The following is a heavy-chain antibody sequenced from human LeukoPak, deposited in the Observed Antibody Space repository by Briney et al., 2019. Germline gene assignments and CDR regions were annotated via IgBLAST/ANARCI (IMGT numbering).Heavy chain of an antibody. CDR2: ISSSSSYI. CDR3: ARESDSSGYYLPYYYYGMDV. Sequence: GGSLRLSCAASGFTSSSYWVHWVRQAPGKGLEWVSSISSSSSYIYYADSVKGRFTISRDNAKNSLYLQMNSLRAEDTAVYYCARESDSSGYYLPYYYYGMDVWGQGTTVTVSS. CDR1: GFTSSSYW. V-gene: IGHV3-21*01. D-gene: IGHD3-22*01. J-gene: IGHJ6*02.